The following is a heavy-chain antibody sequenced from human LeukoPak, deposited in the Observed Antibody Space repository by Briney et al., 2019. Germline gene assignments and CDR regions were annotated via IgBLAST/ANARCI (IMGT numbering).Heavy chain of an antibody. D-gene: IGHD6-6*01. CDR3: ARISAGRYGMDV. J-gene: IGHJ6*02. CDR1: GGSVTSGGYY. Sequence: SETLSLTCTVSGGSVTSGGYYWRWIRQHPGKGLEWIGYVYYTGSTYYNPSLKSRVTISPDTSKNQFSLKVSSVTAADTAVYYCARISAGRYGMDVWGQGTTVTVSS. V-gene: IGHV4-31*03. CDR2: VYYTGST.